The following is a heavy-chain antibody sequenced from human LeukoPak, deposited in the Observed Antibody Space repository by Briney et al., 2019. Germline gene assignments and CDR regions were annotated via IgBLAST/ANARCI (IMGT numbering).Heavy chain of an antibody. CDR3: ATRSDILTDH. CDR2: INPNSGGT. CDR1: GYTSTGYY. V-gene: IGHV1-2*06. Sequence: ASVKVSCKASGYTSTGYYMHWVRQAPGQGLEWMGRINPNSGGTNYEQKFQGRVTMTRDTSISTAYMELSRLRSDDTAVYYCATRSDILTDHWGQGTLVTVSS. D-gene: IGHD3-9*01. J-gene: IGHJ5*02.